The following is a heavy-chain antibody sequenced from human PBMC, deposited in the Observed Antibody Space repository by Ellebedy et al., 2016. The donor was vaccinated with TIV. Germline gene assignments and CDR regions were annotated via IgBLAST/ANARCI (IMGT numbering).Heavy chain of an antibody. V-gene: IGHV4-61*02. CDR3: AREGGYYYMDV. CDR1: GGSISSGSHY. J-gene: IGHJ6*03. Sequence: SETLSLTXTVSGGSISSGSHYWSWIRQPAGKGLEWIGRIYSSGNINYNPTLMSRLSMSLDTSKNQLSLRLSSVTAADTAVYYCAREGGYYYMDVWGTGTTVTVSS. CDR2: IYSSGNI. D-gene: IGHD3-10*01.